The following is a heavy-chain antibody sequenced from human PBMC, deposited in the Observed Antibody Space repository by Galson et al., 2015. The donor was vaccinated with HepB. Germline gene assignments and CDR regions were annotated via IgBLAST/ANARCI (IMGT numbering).Heavy chain of an antibody. Sequence: SLRLSCAASGFTFSSYSMNWVRQAPGKGLEWVSSISSSSSYIYYADSVKGRFTISRDNAKNSLYLQMNSLRAEDTAVYYCARDRGAAAGDYWGQGTLVTVSS. CDR3: ARDRGAAAGDY. D-gene: IGHD6-13*01. CDR1: GFTFSSYS. J-gene: IGHJ4*02. CDR2: ISSSSSYI. V-gene: IGHV3-21*01.